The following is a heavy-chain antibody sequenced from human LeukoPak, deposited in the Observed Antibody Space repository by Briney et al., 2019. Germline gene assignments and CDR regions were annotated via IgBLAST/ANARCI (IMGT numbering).Heavy chain of an antibody. Sequence: PSETLSLTRAVYGGSFSGYYWSWIRQPPGKGLEWIGEINHSGSTNYNPSLKSRVTISVDTSKNQFSLKLSSVTAADTAVYYCAREEWSGSYSDAFDIWGQGTMVTVSS. CDR2: INHSGST. CDR3: AREEWSGSYSDAFDI. D-gene: IGHD1-26*01. V-gene: IGHV4-34*01. J-gene: IGHJ3*02. CDR1: GGSFSGYY.